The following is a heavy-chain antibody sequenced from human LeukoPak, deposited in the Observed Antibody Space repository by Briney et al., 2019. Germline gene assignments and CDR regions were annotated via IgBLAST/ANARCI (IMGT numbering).Heavy chain of an antibody. CDR1: GYTFTSYG. Sequence: ASVKVSCKASGYTFTSYGISWVRQAPGQGLEWMGWINPNSGGTKYAQKFQGRVTMTRDTSISTAYMELSRLGSDDTAVYYCARVSDIVVVPAPLGVNEFDIWGQGTMVTVSS. V-gene: IGHV1-2*02. D-gene: IGHD2-2*01. J-gene: IGHJ3*02. CDR3: ARVSDIVVVPAPLGVNEFDI. CDR2: INPNSGGT.